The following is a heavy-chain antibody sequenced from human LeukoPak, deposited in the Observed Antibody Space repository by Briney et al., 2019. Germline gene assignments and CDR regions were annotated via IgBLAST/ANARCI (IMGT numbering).Heavy chain of an antibody. D-gene: IGHD3-9*01. CDR2: IYYSGST. CDR1: GGSISSGDYY. V-gene: IGHV4-30-4*01. J-gene: IGHJ4*02. CDR3: ARETRYDILTGYFIYYFDY. Sequence: PSQTLSLTCTVSGGSISSGDYYWSWIRQPPGKGLEWIGYIYYSGSTYYNPSLKSRVTISVDTSKNQFSLKLSSVTAADTAVYYWARETRYDILTGYFIYYFDYWGQGTLVTVSS.